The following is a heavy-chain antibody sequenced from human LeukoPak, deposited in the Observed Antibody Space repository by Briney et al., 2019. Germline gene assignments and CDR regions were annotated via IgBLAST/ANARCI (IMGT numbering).Heavy chain of an antibody. D-gene: IGHD6-13*01. Sequence: ASVKVSCKASGYTFTYRYLHWVRQAPGQALEWMGWITPFNGNTNYAQKFQDRVTMTRDTSTSTVYMELSSLRSEDTAVYYCARVGYSSSWYYWGQGTLVTVSS. CDR3: ARVGYSSSWYY. J-gene: IGHJ4*02. CDR1: GYTFTYRY. CDR2: ITPFNGNT. V-gene: IGHV1-45*02.